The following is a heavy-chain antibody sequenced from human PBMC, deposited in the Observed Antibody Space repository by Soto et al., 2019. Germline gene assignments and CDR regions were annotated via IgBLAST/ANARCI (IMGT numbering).Heavy chain of an antibody. CDR1: GGSMSSGGYS. Sequence: QLQLQESGSGLVKPSQTLSLTCAVSGGSMSSGGYSWSWIRQPPGKGLEWIGYIYHNGRPYYNPSLKSRVTISVDRAQNQFSLKLSSVTAAGTAVYYCARVPDVWGQGTTVTVSS. V-gene: IGHV4-30-2*01. CDR2: IYHNGRP. J-gene: IGHJ6*02. CDR3: ARVPDV.